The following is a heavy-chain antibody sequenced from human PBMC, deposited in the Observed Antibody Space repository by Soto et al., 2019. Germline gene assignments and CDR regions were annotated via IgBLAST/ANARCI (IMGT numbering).Heavy chain of an antibody. V-gene: IGHV1-2*02. CDR2: IGPESGAT. D-gene: IGHD7-27*01. CDR1: GYTFTGHY. J-gene: IGHJ4*02. Sequence: ASVKVSCKASGYTFTGHYIHWVRQAPEQGPEWMGEIGPESGATRYAQRFQGRVTMTRDMSITTVYMELNNLSPDDTAVYFCARTVMPVGNLAAFDHWGQGVLVTVSS. CDR3: ARTVMPVGNLAAFDH.